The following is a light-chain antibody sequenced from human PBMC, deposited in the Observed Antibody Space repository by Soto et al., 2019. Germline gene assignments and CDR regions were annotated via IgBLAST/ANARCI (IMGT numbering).Light chain of an antibody. CDR3: QQCSCHPFTVT. CDR1: QSVSSN. V-gene: IGKV3-15*01. Sequence: EIVMTQSPATLSVSPGERATLSCRASQSVSSNLAWYQQKPGQAPRLLIYDASTRATGIPARFSGSGSGTEYTLTISSLQSEDFSVYYCQQCSCHPFTVTFGGGTKVEIK. CDR2: DAS. J-gene: IGKJ4*01.